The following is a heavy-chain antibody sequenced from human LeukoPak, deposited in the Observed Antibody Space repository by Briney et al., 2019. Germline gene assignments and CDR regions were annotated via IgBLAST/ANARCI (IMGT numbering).Heavy chain of an antibody. V-gene: IGHV4-31*03. CDR1: GGSISSGGYY. D-gene: IGHD2-15*01. Sequence: PSETLSLTCTVSGGSISSGGYYWSWIRQHPGKGLEWIGYISYSGSTYYNPSLKSRVTISVDTSKNQVSLKLSSVTAADTAVYFCATDRGDCSGGTCYSGLYYFHPWGQGILVTVSS. CDR2: ISYSGST. J-gene: IGHJ5*02. CDR3: ATDRGDCSGGTCYSGLYYFHP.